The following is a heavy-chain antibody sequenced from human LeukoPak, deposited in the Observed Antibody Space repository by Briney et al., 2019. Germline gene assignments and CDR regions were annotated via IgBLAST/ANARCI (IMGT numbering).Heavy chain of an antibody. Sequence: GRSLRLSCAASGFTFSSYGVHWVRQAPGKGLEWVAVISYDGSNKYYADSVKGRFTISRDNSKNTLYLQMNSLRAEDTAVYYCAKDRDSSGWYEHGMDVWGQGTTVTVPS. D-gene: IGHD6-19*01. J-gene: IGHJ6*02. CDR1: GFTFSSYG. CDR3: AKDRDSSGWYEHGMDV. V-gene: IGHV3-30*18. CDR2: ISYDGSNK.